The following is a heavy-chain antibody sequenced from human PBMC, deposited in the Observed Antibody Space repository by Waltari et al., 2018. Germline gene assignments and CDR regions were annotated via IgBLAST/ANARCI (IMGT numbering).Heavy chain of an antibody. CDR2: ISSSSSTI. Sequence: EVQLVESGGGLVQPGGSLRLSCAASGFTFSSYSMNWVRQAPGKGLEWVSYISSSSSTIYYADSVKCRFTISRDNAKNSLYLQMNSLRAEDTAVYYCATDPGYCSGGSCSPFDYWGQGTLVTVSS. J-gene: IGHJ4*02. CDR1: GFTFSSYS. V-gene: IGHV3-48*01. D-gene: IGHD2-15*01. CDR3: ATDPGYCSGGSCSPFDY.